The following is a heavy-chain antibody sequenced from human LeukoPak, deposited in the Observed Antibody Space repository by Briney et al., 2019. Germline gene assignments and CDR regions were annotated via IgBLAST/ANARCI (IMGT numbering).Heavy chain of an antibody. CDR3: ARDSDCSSTSCYNDY. Sequence: LWASVKVSCKASGYTFTGYYMHWVRQAPGQGLEWMGWINPNSGGTNYAQKFQGRVTMTRDTSISTAYMELSRLRSDDTAVYYCARDSDCSSTSCYNDYWGQGTLVTVSS. V-gene: IGHV1-2*02. CDR2: INPNSGGT. D-gene: IGHD2-2*02. J-gene: IGHJ4*02. CDR1: GYTFTGYY.